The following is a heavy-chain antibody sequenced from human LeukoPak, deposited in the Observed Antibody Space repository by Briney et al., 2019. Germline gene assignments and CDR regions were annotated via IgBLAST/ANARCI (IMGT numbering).Heavy chain of an antibody. J-gene: IGHJ1*01. Sequence: PGRSLRLSCAASGLSFSSYAMSWVRQAPGKGLEWVSAVSGTSTNTYYSDSVKGRFTISRDNSQNTLYLQMNNLEGGDTAVYYCAKGAAVAGTLYFQHWGQGTLVTVSS. D-gene: IGHD6-19*01. CDR1: GLSFSSYA. CDR3: AKGAAVAGTLYFQH. V-gene: IGHV3-23*01. CDR2: VSGTSTNT.